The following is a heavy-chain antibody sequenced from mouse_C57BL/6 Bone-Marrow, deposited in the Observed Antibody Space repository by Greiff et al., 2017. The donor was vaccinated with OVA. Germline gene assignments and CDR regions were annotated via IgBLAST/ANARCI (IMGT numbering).Heavy chain of an antibody. D-gene: IGHD1-1*01. CDR2: IYPRSGNT. V-gene: IGHV1-81*01. J-gene: IGHJ1*03. CDR1: GYTFTSYG. CDR3: ARDYCGSSYDWYFDV. Sequence: VKLQESGAELARPGASVKLSCKASGYTFTSYGISWVKQRTGQGLEWIGEIYPRSGNTYYNEKFKGKATLTADKSSSTAYLELRSLTSEDSAVYFCARDYCGSSYDWYFDVWGTGTTVTVSS.